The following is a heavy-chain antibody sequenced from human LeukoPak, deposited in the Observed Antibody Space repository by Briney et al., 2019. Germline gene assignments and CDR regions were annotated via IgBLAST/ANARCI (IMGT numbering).Heavy chain of an antibody. J-gene: IGHJ4*02. CDR2: ISGSGGST. CDR3: AKDRGGYSYVGPFDY. D-gene: IGHD5-18*01. V-gene: IGHV3-23*01. CDR1: GFTFSSYA. Sequence: GGSLRLSCAASGFTFSSYAMSWVRQAPGKGLEWVSAISGSGGSTYYADSVKCRFTISRDNSKNTLYLQMNSLRAEDTAVYYCAKDRGGYSYVGPFDYWGQGTLVTVSS.